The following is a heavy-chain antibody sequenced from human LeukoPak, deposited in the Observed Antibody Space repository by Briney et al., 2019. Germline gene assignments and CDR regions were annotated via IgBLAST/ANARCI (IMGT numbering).Heavy chain of an antibody. J-gene: IGHJ4*02. CDR2: ISAYNGDT. D-gene: IGHD1-1*01. CDR3: ARDPERNYFDF. V-gene: IGHV1-18*01. Sequence: ASVTVSCTPSGYSFTRYDFSWVRQAPGQGLEWMGWISAYNGDTNYAQNLQGRVTMTTATSTSTAYMELRSLRSDDTAVYYCARDPERNYFDFWGQGTLVTVSS. CDR1: GYSFTRYD.